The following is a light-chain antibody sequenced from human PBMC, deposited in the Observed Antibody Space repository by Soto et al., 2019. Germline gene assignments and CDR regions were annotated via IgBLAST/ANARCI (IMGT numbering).Light chain of an antibody. V-gene: IGKV1-5*03. CDR3: QQYNTHSYT. CDR1: QGISNW. CDR2: KAS. J-gene: IGKJ2*01. Sequence: DVQMTQSPSTLSASVGDTVTITCRASQGISNWLAWDQQKPGKAPKLLIYKASNLENGVPSRFSGSGSGTEFTLTISSLQPDDFATYFCQQYNTHSYTFGQGTKLAIK.